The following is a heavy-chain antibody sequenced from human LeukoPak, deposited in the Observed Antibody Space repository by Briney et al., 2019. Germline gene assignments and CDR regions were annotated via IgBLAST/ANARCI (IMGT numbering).Heavy chain of an antibody. D-gene: IGHD1-14*01. V-gene: IGHV4-39*01. CDR3: ARHNGMYYYYYGLDV. CDR1: GGAINSSSYY. Sequence: SETLSLTCTVPGGAINSSSYYWGWIRQPPGKGLEWIGSMYYSGSTYYNPSLKSRVTISVDTSKNQFSLKLSSATAADTAVYYCARHNGMYYYYYGLDVWGQGTTVTVSS. CDR2: MYYSGST. J-gene: IGHJ6*02.